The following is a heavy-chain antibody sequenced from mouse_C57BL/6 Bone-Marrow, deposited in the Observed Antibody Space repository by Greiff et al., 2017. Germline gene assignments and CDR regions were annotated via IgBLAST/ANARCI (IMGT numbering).Heavy chain of an antibody. J-gene: IGHJ3*01. V-gene: IGHV5-4*01. CDR1: GFTFSSYA. CDR3: AREGF. Sequence: DVHLVESGGGLVKPGGSLKLSCAASGFTFSSYAMSWVRQTPEKRLEWVATISDGGSYTYYPDNVKGRFTISRDNAKNNLYLQMSHLKSEDTAMYYCAREGFWGQGTLVTVSA. CDR2: ISDGGSYT.